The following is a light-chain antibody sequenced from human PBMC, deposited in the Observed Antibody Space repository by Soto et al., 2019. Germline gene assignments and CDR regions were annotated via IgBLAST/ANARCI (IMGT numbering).Light chain of an antibody. V-gene: IGLV1-44*01. J-gene: IGLJ2*01. Sequence: QCVLTQPPSASGTPGQRVTISCSGSSNNIGSNTVNWYQQLPGTAPKLLIYSNNQRPSGVPDRFSGSKSGTSASLAISGLQSEDEADYYCAAWDDSLNGVVFGGGTQLTVL. CDR1: SNNIGSNT. CDR2: SNN. CDR3: AAWDDSLNGVV.